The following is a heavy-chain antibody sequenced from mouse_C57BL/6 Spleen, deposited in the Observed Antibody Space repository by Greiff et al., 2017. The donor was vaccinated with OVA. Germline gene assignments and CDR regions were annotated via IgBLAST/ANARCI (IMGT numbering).Heavy chain of an antibody. Sequence: VQLQQSGAELVRPGASVTLSCKASGYTFTDYEMHWVKQTPVHGLEWIGAIDPETGGTAYNQTFKGKAILTADKYSSTAHMELRSLTSEDSAVDYWTRNGGYYAMDDWGQGTSGTVSS. CDR3: TRNGGYYAMDD. J-gene: IGHJ4*01. D-gene: IGHD1-1*02. V-gene: IGHV1-15*01. CDR1: GYTFTDYE. CDR2: IDPETGGT.